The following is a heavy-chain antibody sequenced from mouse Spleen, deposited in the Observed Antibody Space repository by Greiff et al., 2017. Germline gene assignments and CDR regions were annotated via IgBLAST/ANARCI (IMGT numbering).Heavy chain of an antibody. CDR3: ARDIYYSYDDEDVRDFFAY. CDR1: GYSITSGYY. CDR2: ISYDGSN. D-gene: IGHD2-12*01. J-gene: IGHJ3*01. V-gene: IGHV3-6*01. Sequence: ESGPGLVKPSQSLSLTCSVTGYSITSGYYWNWIRQFPGNKLEWMGYISYDGSNNYNPSLKNRISITRDTSKNQFFLKLNSVTTEDTATYYGARDIYYSYDDEDVRDFFAYWGQGTLVTVSA.